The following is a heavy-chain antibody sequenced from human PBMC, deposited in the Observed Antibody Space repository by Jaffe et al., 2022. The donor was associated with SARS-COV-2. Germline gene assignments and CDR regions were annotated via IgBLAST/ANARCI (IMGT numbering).Heavy chain of an antibody. Sequence: QLQLQESGPALVKPSETLSLTCTVSGGSINNSSFYWGWIRQTPGRGLEWIGYIYYSGSTYYNPSLQSRLAISLDISKNQFSLNLRSVTAADAAVYYCARRGSGSTWHASDYWGQGALVTVSS. D-gene: IGHD1-26*01. V-gene: IGHV4-39*01. CDR2: IYYSGST. CDR3: ARRGSGSTWHASDY. CDR1: GGSINNSSFY. J-gene: IGHJ4*02.